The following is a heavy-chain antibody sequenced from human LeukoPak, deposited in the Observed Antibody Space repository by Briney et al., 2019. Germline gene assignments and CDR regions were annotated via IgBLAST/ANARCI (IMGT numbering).Heavy chain of an antibody. V-gene: IGHV3-23*01. Sequence: GGSLRLSCAASGFTFSSYAMSWVRQAPGKGLEWVSAISGSGGSTYYADSVKGRFTISRDNSKNTLYQQMNSLRAEDTAVYYCAKDLSGGSAVISDDAFDIWGQGTMVTVSS. J-gene: IGHJ3*02. D-gene: IGHD3-10*01. CDR3: AKDLSGGSAVISDDAFDI. CDR1: GFTFSSYA. CDR2: ISGSGGST.